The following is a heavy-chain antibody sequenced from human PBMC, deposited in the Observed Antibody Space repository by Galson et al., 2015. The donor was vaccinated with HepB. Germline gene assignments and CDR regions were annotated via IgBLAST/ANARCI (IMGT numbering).Heavy chain of an antibody. CDR1: GFTFSSYA. J-gene: IGHJ4*02. Sequence: SLRLSCAASGFTFSSYAMHWVRQAPGKGLEWVAVISYDGSNKYYADSVKGRFTISRDNSKSTLYLQMNSLRAEDTAVYYCAKLLGYCSSTSCYTKDFDYWGQGTLVTVSS. CDR3: AKLLGYCSSTSCYTKDFDY. CDR2: ISYDGSNK. D-gene: IGHD2-2*02. V-gene: IGHV3-30-3*02.